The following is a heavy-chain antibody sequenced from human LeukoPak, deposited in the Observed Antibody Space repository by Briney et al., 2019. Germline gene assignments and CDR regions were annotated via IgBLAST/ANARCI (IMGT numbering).Heavy chain of an antibody. D-gene: IGHD4-17*01. Sequence: SETLSLTCAVSGGSISSGGYSWSWIRQPPGKGLEWIGYIYHSGSTYYNPSLKSRVTISVDRSKNQFSLKLSSVTAADTAVYYCARSYGDYARPDYWGQGTLVTVSS. J-gene: IGHJ4*02. V-gene: IGHV4-30-2*01. CDR2: IYHSGST. CDR3: ARSYGDYARPDY. CDR1: GGSISSGGYS.